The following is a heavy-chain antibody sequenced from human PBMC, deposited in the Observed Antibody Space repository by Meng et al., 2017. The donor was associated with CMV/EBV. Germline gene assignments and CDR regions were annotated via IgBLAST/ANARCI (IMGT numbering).Heavy chain of an antibody. CDR1: GFTSSSYA. V-gene: IGHV3-30*04. Sequence: GGSLRPSCAASGFTSSSYAMHGVRQAPGKGLEWVAVISYERSNKYYADSVKCRFTISRDNSKNTLYLQMNSLRAEDTTVYYCARGSAYSGSGVDYWGQGTLVTVSS. J-gene: IGHJ4*02. D-gene: IGHD1-26*01. CDR2: ISYERSNK. CDR3: ARGSAYSGSGVDY.